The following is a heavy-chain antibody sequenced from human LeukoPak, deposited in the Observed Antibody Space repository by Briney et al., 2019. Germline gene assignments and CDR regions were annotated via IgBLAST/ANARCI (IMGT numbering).Heavy chain of an antibody. D-gene: IGHD3-22*01. CDR2: IWNDGSNK. CDR3: ARDPYYYDNSADY. V-gene: IGHV3-30*19. CDR1: GFTFRSYG. J-gene: IGHJ4*02. Sequence: QPGRSLRLSRAASGFTFRSYGMHWVRQAPGKGLEWVGVIWNDGSNKYYADSVKGRFTISRDNSKNTLYLQMNSLRAEDTAVYYCARDPYYYDNSADYWGQGTLVTVSS.